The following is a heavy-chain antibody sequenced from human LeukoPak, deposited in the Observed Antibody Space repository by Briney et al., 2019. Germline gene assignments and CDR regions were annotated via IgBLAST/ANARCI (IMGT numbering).Heavy chain of an antibody. CDR1: GFTFSSYS. D-gene: IGHD2-15*01. J-gene: IGHJ4*02. CDR2: ISSSSSTI. Sequence: GGSLRLSCAASGFTFSSYSMNWVRQAPGKGLEWVSYISSSSSTIYYADSVKGRFTISRDNAKNSLYLQMNSLRAEDTAVYYCARDGYCSGGSCYVFDCWGQGTLVTVSS. V-gene: IGHV3-48*04. CDR3: ARDGYCSGGSCYVFDC.